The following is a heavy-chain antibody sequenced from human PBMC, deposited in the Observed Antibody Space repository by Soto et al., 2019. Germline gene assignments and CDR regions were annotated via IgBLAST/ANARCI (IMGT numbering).Heavy chain of an antibody. CDR3: AARVVVAATKGYGMDV. D-gene: IGHD2-15*01. V-gene: IGHV1-58*01. CDR2: IVVGSGNT. J-gene: IGHJ6*02. Sequence: ASVKVSRKASGFTFTSSAVQWVRQARGQRLEWIGWIVVGSGNTNYAQKFQEGVTITRDMSTSTAYMELSSLRSEDTAVYYCAARVVVAATKGYGMDVWGQGTTVTVSS. CDR1: GFTFTSSA.